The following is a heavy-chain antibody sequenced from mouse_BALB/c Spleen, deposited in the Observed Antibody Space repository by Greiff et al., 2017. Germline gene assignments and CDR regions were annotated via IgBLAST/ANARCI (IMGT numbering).Heavy chain of an antibody. CDR1: GFTFNTYA. D-gene: IGHD2-2*01. CDR2: IRSKSNNYAT. V-gene: IGHV10-1*02. J-gene: IGHJ2*01. CDR3: VRYGYDGLDY. Sequence: EVQGVESGGGLVQPKGSLKLSCAASGFTFNTYAMNWVRQAPGKGLEWVARIRSKSNNYATYYADSVKDRFTISRDDSQSMLYLQMNNLKTEDTAMYYCVRYGYDGLDYWGQGTTLTVSS.